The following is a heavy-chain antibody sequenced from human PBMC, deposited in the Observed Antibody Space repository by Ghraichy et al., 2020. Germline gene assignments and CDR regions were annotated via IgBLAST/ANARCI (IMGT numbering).Heavy chain of an antibody. CDR3: ARDIGT. CDR1: GFTFSSYA. CDR2: ISYDGSNK. J-gene: IGHJ4*02. V-gene: IGHV3-30-3*01. D-gene: IGHD1-26*01. Sequence: GESLNISCAASGFTFSSYAMHWVRQAPGKGLEWVAVISYDGSNKYYADSVKGRFTISRDNSKNTLYLQMNSLRAEDTAVYYCARDIGTGGQGTLVTVSS.